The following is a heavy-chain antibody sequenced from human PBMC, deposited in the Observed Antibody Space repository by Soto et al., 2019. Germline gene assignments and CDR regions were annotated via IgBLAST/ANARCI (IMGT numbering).Heavy chain of an antibody. CDR1: GGSISSGGYS. J-gene: IGHJ6*02. V-gene: IGHV4-30-2*01. D-gene: IGHD2-15*01. CDR2: IYHSGST. Sequence: LSLTCAVSGGSISSGGYSWSWIRQPPGKGLEWIGYIYHSGSTYYNPSLKSRVTISVDRSKNQFSLKLSSVTAADTAVYYCARENCSGGSSYGMDVWGQGTTVTVSS. CDR3: ARENCSGGSSYGMDV.